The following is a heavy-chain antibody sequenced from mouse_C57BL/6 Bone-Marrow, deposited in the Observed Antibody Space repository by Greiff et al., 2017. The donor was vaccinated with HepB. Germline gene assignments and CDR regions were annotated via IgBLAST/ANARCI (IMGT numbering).Heavy chain of an antibody. D-gene: IGHD1-1*01. V-gene: IGHV1-49*01. CDR1: YFAFMARA. J-gene: IGHJ1*03. Sequence: LQQSGAELVRPGSSVKLSCKDSYFAFMARAMHWVKQRPGHGLEWIGSFTMYSDATEYSENFKGKATLTANTSSSTAYMELSSLTSEDSAVYYCARRRPYYYGSSYWYFDVWGTGTTVTVSS. CDR2: FTMYSDAT. CDR3: ARRRPYYYGSSYWYFDV.